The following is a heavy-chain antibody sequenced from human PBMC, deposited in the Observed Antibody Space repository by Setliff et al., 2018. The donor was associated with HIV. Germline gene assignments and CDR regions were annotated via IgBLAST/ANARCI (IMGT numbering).Heavy chain of an antibody. D-gene: IGHD5-12*01. CDR2: IYYTEST. Sequence: SETLSLTCSVSNDFITGSYYWAWIRQPPGKGLEWIGTIYYTESTSYNPSLKSRVTISVDPSKNQFSLKLSSVTAADTAVYYCARHLRMRLVATILDYFDYWGQGTLVTVSS. V-gene: IGHV4-39*01. J-gene: IGHJ4*02. CDR3: ARHLRMRLVATILDYFDY. CDR1: NDFITGSYY.